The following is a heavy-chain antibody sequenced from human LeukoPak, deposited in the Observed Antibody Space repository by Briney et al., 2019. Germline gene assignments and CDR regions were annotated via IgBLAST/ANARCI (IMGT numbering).Heavy chain of an antibody. CDR1: GYTFTSYD. J-gene: IGHJ6*03. V-gene: IGHV1-8*01. CDR2: MNPNSGNT. D-gene: IGHD1-14*01. CDR3: ARDLTTTFDYYYYYYMDV. Sequence: ASVKVSCKASGYTFTSYDINWVRQATGQGLEWMGWMNPNSGNTGYAQKFQGRVTMTRNTSISTAYMELSSLRSEDTAVYYCARDLTTTFDYYYYYYMDVWGKGTTVTVSS.